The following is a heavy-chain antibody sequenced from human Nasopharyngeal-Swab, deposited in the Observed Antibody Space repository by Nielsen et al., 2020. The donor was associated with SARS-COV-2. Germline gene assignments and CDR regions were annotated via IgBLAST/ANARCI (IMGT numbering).Heavy chain of an antibody. V-gene: IGHV4-4*02. D-gene: IGHD6-6*01. J-gene: IGHJ4*02. CDR1: GGSISSSNW. CDR3: ARGERRAARPPGGYFDY. CDR2: IYHSGST. Sequence: SETLSLTCAVSGGSISSSNWWSWVRQPPGKGLEWIGEIYHSGSTNYNPSLKSRVTISVDTSKNQFSLKLSSVTAADTAVYYCARGERRAARPPGGYFDYWGQGTLVTVSS.